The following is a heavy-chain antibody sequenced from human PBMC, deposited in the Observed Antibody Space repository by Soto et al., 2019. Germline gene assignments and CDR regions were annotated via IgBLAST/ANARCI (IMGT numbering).Heavy chain of an antibody. D-gene: IGHD3-3*01. Sequence: GASVKVSCKASGYTFTSYDINWVRQATGQGLEWMGWMNPNSGNTGYAQKFQGRVTMTRNTSISTAYMELSSLRSEDTAVYYCARGPRVQYYYYYYYMDVWDKGTTVTVSS. CDR2: MNPNSGNT. CDR1: GYTFTSYD. V-gene: IGHV1-8*01. CDR3: ARGPRVQYYYYYYYMDV. J-gene: IGHJ6*03.